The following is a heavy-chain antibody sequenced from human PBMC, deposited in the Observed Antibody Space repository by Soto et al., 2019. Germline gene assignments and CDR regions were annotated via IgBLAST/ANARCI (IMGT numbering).Heavy chain of an antibody. Sequence: GASVKVSCKASGYTFTGYYMHWVRQAPGQGLEWMGWINPNGGGTDYAQKFQGWVTMTRDTSTSTVYMELSSLRSEDTAVYYCARPSYGSGSYGHDYWGKGTLVTVSS. CDR3: ARPSYGSGSYGHDY. D-gene: IGHD3-10*01. CDR1: GYTFTGYY. V-gene: IGHV1-2*04. J-gene: IGHJ4*02. CDR2: INPNGGGT.